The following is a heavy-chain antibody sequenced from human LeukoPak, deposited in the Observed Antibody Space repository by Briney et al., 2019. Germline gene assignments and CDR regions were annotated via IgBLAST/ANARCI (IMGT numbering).Heavy chain of an antibody. D-gene: IGHD6-13*01. V-gene: IGHV3-9*03. Sequence: GRSLRLSCAASGFAFDDYAMHWVRQAPGNGLEWVSGISWNSGSLGYADSVKGRFTISRDNAKNSLYLQMNSLRAEDMALYYCAKGSQDIAAAGGFDYWGQGTLVTVSS. J-gene: IGHJ4*02. CDR1: GFAFDDYA. CDR3: AKGSQDIAAAGGFDY. CDR2: ISWNSGSL.